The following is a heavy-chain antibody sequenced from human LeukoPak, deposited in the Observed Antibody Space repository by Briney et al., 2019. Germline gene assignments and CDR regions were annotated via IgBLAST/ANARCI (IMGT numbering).Heavy chain of an antibody. V-gene: IGHV4-59*01. CDR1: GGSISSYY. Sequence: SETLTLTCTVSGGSISSYYWSWIRQPPGKGLEWIGYIYYSGSTNYNPSLKSRVTISVDTSKNQFSLKLSSVTAADRAVYYCARALPYYCSGGSCPFDYWGQGTLVTVSS. CDR2: IYYSGST. J-gene: IGHJ4*02. D-gene: IGHD2-15*01. CDR3: ARALPYYCSGGSCPFDY.